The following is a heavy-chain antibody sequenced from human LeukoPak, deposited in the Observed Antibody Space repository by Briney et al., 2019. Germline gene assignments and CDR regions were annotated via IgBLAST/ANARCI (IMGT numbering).Heavy chain of an antibody. CDR3: ARHPPSSAGAYDI. V-gene: IGHV4-59*08. CDR1: GGSISGYY. CDR2: VYSSGNT. D-gene: IGHD3-10*01. Sequence: PSETLSLTCTVSGGSISGYYCGWVRQPPGKEMEWIGYVYSSGNTNYNPSLKSRVTLSVDTSKNQFSLKLVSVTAADTAVYYCARHPPSSAGAYDIWGQGTMVTVSS. J-gene: IGHJ3*02.